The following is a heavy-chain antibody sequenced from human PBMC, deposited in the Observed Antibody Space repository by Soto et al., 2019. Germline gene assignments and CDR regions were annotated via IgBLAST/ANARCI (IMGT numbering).Heavy chain of an antibody. CDR1: GYTFINYY. V-gene: IGHV1-46*03. Sequence: QVQLVQSGAEVMKPGASVKVSCKASGYTFINYYIHWVRQAPGQGLEWMGVINPNGGSTVYAQKFQGRVTLTRDTSTSTVYVELSSLRSDDTAVYFCVRATAARQRDYSYHYYLHIWGKGTTVTVSS. J-gene: IGHJ6*03. D-gene: IGHD6-6*01. CDR3: VRATAARQRDYSYHYYLHI. CDR2: INPNGGST.